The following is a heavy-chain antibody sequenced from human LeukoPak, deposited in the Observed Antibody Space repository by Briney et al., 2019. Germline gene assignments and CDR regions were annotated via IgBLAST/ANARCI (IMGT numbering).Heavy chain of an antibody. CDR2: IWYDGSNK. CDR3: ARVGPYYYGSGSQGGFDY. D-gene: IGHD3-10*01. V-gene: IGHV3-33*01. CDR1: GFTFSSYG. J-gene: IGHJ4*02. Sequence: PGGSLRLSCAASGFTFSSYGMHWVRQAPGKGLEWVAVIWYDGSNKYYADSVKGRFTISRDNSKNTLYLQMNSLRAEDTAVYYYARVGPYYYGSGSQGGFDYWGQGTLVTVSS.